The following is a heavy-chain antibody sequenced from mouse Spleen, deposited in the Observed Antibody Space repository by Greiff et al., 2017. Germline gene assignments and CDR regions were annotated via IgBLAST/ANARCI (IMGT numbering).Heavy chain of an antibody. D-gene: IGHD2-5*01. CDR1: GYTFTSYW. V-gene: IGHV1-52*01. CDR3: ARRDSNNPYYFDY. CDR2: IDPSDSET. J-gene: IGHJ2*01. Sequence: VQLQQPGAELVRPGSSVKLSCKASGYTFTSYWMHWVKQRPIQGLEWIGNIDPSDSETHYTQKFKDKATLTVAKSSSTAYMQLSRRKSEDAAVYYRARRDSNNPYYFDYGGQGTTLTVSS.